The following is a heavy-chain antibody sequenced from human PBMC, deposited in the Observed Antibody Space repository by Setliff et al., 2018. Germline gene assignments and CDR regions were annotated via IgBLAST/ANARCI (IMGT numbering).Heavy chain of an antibody. CDR1: GYSFTNYG. CDR2: NSV. V-gene: IGHV1-18*01. D-gene: IGHD6-13*01. CDR3: ARDAPYTNTWRYFDH. J-gene: IGHJ4*02. Sequence: ASVKVSCKTSGYSFTNYGINWVRQAPGQGLEWMGWNSVYAREFQGRVTMTIDTPTSTAYMELRSLRSDDTAVYYCARDAPYTNTWRYFDHWGQGTLVTVSS.